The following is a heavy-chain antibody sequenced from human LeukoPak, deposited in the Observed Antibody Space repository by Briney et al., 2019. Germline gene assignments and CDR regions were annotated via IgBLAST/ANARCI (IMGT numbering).Heavy chain of an antibody. CDR1: GFTFSSYE. J-gene: IGHJ4*02. V-gene: IGHV3-48*03. Sequence: GGSLRLSCAVSGFTFSSYEMNWVRQAPGKGLDWLSYISSTGSSIYYADSVKGRFTISRDNAKNSLYLQMNNLRAEDTAIYYCARDNHFDYWGQGTLVTVSS. CDR3: ARDNHFDY. CDR2: ISSTGSSI. D-gene: IGHD1-14*01.